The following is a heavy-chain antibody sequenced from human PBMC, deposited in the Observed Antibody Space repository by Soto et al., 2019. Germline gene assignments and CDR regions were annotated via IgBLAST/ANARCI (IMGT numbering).Heavy chain of an antibody. J-gene: IGHJ4*02. D-gene: IGHD3-10*01. Sequence: GSLRLSCAASGFTFSSYAMSWVRQAPGKGLEWVSAISGSGGSTYYADSVKGRFTISRDNSKNTLYLQMNSLRAEDTAVYYCAKDRNNVLLWFGESMGTTDYWGQGTLVTVSS. V-gene: IGHV3-23*01. CDR3: AKDRNNVLLWFGESMGTTDY. CDR2: ISGSGGST. CDR1: GFTFSSYA.